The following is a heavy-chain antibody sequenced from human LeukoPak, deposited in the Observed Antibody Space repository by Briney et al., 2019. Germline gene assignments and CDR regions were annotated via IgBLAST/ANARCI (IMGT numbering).Heavy chain of an antibody. CDR1: GGSISSYY. CDR3: ARSRSGEYYYYYMDV. Sequence: SETLSLICTVSGGSISSYYWSWIRQPAGKGLEWIGRIYTSGSTNYNPSLKSRVTMSVDTSKNQFSLKLSSVTAADTAVYYCARSRSGEYYYYYMDVWGKGTTVTVSS. J-gene: IGHJ6*03. D-gene: IGHD6-19*01. V-gene: IGHV4-4*07. CDR2: IYTSGST.